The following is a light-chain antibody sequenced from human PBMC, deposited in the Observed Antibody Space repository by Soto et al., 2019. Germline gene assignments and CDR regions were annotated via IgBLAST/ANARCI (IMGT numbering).Light chain of an antibody. CDR1: QGIRIA. Sequence: AIQLTQSPSSLSASVGDRVTITCRASQGIRIALGWYQQKPGKVPKLLIYAASTLQSGVPSRFSGSGFGKDFTLTFGSRQPEDFATYYCLLDYAYFWAFGQGTKVEVK. CDR3: LLDYAYFWA. CDR2: AAS. J-gene: IGKJ1*01. V-gene: IGKV1-6*01.